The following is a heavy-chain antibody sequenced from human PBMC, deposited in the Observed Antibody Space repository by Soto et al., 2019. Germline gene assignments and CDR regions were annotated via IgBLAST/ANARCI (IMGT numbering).Heavy chain of an antibody. CDR1: GFTFSSYS. V-gene: IGHV3-21*01. CDR3: ARDPDIVVVPAAIFDP. D-gene: IGHD2-2*01. J-gene: IGHJ5*02. Sequence: GGSLSLSCAASGFTFSSYSMNWVRQAPGKGLEWVSSISSSSSYIYYADSVKGRFTISRDNAKNSLYLQMNSLRAEDTAVYYCARDPDIVVVPAAIFDPWGQGTLVTVSS. CDR2: ISSSSSYI.